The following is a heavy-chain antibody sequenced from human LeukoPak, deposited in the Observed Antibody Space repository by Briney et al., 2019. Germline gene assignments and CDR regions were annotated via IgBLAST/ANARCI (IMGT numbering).Heavy chain of an antibody. Sequence: SETLSLTCTVSGGSISSYYWGWIRQPPGKGLEWLGTIYYRGTTYYNPSLKSRVTISVDTSKNQFSLKLSSVTAADTAVYDCAREVYGDYVQNWGQGTLVTVSS. CDR2: IYYRGTT. CDR1: GGSISSYY. V-gene: IGHV4-39*07. D-gene: IGHD6-6*01. J-gene: IGHJ1*01. CDR3: AREVYGDYVQN.